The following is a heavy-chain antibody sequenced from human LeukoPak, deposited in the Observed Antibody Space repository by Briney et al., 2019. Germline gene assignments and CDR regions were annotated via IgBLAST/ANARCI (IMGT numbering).Heavy chain of an antibody. J-gene: IGHJ4*02. CDR2: ITSSSSTI. CDR3: ARDILGRFMKFDY. Sequence: PGGSLRLSCAASGFTFSSYNMNWVRQAPGKGLEWVSYITSSSSTIYYADSVKGRFTISRDNAKNSLYLQMNSLRDEDTAVYYCARDILGRFMKFDYWGQGTLVTVSS. D-gene: IGHD2-15*01. V-gene: IGHV3-48*02. CDR1: GFTFSSYN.